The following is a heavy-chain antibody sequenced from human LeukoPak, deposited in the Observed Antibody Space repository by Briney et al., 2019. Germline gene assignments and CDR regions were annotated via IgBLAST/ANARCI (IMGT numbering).Heavy chain of an antibody. J-gene: IGHJ4*02. CDR3: TSSDY. CDR1: GFTISNAW. V-gene: IGHV3-15*01. CDR2: IKSKTDGGTT. Sequence: PGRSLTLSRTASGFTISNAWYSWVRQAPGKGLEWVGRIKSKTDGGTTDYAAPVKGRFTISRDDSKNTLYLQMKRLKTEDTAVYYCTSSDYWGQGTLVTVSS.